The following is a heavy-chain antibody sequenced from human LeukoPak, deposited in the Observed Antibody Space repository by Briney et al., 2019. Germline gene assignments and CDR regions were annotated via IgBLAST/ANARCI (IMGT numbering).Heavy chain of an antibody. D-gene: IGHD3-3*01. CDR2: IYPGDSDT. CDR3: ARQDYDFWSGYSTANY. Sequence: GESLKISCKGSGYSFTSYWIGWVRLMPGKGLEWMGIIYPGDSDTRYSPSFQGQVTISADKSISTAYLQWSSLKASDTAMYYCARQDYDFWSGYSTANYWGQGTLVTVSS. CDR1: GYSFTSYW. J-gene: IGHJ4*02. V-gene: IGHV5-51*01.